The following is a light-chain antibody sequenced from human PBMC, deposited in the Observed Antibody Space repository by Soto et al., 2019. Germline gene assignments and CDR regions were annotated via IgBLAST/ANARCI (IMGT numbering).Light chain of an antibody. V-gene: IGKV1-5*03. J-gene: IGKJ4*01. CDR2: KAS. Sequence: DIQMTQSPSTLSASVGDRVTITCRASQSISSWLAWYHQKPGKAPKLLIYKASSLASGVPSRFSGSGSGTEFTLTISSLQPDDFAIYYCQQYKSFSLTFGGGTKVEIK. CDR3: QQYKSFSLT. CDR1: QSISSW.